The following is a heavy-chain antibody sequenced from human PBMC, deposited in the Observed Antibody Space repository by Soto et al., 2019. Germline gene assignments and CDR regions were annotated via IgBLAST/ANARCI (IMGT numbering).Heavy chain of an antibody. Sequence: PDTLSRTCTVSAGSISSYYRSSIRHPPGKGLEWIGCIYYSGGTHYNPSLKRRVTISVDTSKNQFSLKLSSVTAADTAVYYCARVYYDGSGRLKYYYYGMDVWGQGTTVT. CDR1: AGSISSYY. CDR3: ARVYYDGSGRLKYYYYGMDV. D-gene: IGHD3-10*01. V-gene: IGHV4-59*01. CDR2: IYYSGGT. J-gene: IGHJ6*02.